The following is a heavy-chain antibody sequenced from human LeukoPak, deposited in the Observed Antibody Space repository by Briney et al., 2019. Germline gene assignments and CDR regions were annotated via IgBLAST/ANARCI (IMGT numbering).Heavy chain of an antibody. V-gene: IGHV4-30-4*08. CDR1: GGSISNGDYY. CDR3: ARDVDTAMVGDWFDP. CDR2: IYYSGST. Sequence: PSETLSLTCTVSGGSISNGDYYWSWIRQPPGKGLEWIGYIYYSGSTYYNPSLKSRVTISVDTSKNQFSLKPSSVTAADTAVYYCARDVDTAMVGDWFDPWGQGTLVTVSS. J-gene: IGHJ5*02. D-gene: IGHD5-18*01.